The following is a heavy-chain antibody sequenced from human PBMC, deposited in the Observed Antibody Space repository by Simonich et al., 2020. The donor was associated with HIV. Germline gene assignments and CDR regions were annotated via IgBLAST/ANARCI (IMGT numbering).Heavy chain of an antibody. V-gene: IGHV4-34*01. J-gene: IGHJ3*02. CDR2: IDDSGSP. Sequence: QVQLQQWGAGLLKPSETLSLTCAVYGGSSSGYYWSWNRPPPGQGLEWIGDIDDSGSPNDSPSLKGRVTISLDTSKNQFSLKLSSVTAADTAVYYCARHSGYADAFDIWGQGTMITVSS. CDR3: ARHSGYADAFDI. D-gene: IGHD5-12*01. CDR1: GGSSSGYY.